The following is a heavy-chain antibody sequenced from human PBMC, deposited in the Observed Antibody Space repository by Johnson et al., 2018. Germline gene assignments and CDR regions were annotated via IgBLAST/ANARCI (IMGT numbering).Heavy chain of an antibody. Sequence: QVQLVESGAEVKKPGASVKVSCKASGYTFATYDINWVRQATGQGLEWMGWMNPNSGHTGSAQKFQGRVTMTRDTTIRTAEMELSSLRSEDTAVYYWARARDVGGTDFQHWGQGTLVTVSS. CDR1: GYTFATYD. V-gene: IGHV1-8*01. CDR2: MNPNSGHT. CDR3: ARARDVGGTDFQH. D-gene: IGHD4-23*01. J-gene: IGHJ1*01.